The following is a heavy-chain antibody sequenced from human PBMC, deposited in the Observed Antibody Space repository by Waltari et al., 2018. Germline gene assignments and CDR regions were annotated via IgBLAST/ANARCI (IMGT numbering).Heavy chain of an antibody. CDR1: GFTFTPAW. V-gene: IGHV3-15*05. CDR3: TTLDAPWGG. Sequence: EVQMVESGGGLVKPGESLRLSCAASGFTFTPAWLTWVRQAPGKGLGGVGRSKSKNDGEITDLAAPVKGRFTISRDDSKNTVYLQMTSLKTEDTAVYYCTTLDAPWGGWGQGTLVTVSS. J-gene: IGHJ4*02. CDR2: SKSKNDGEIT. D-gene: IGHD7-27*01.